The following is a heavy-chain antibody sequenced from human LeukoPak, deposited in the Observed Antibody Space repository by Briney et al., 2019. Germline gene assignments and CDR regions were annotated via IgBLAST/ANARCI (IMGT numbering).Heavy chain of an antibody. J-gene: IGHJ4*02. D-gene: IGHD3-22*01. V-gene: IGHV3-48*03. Sequence: GGSLRLSCAASGFTFSSYSVIWARQAPGKGLEWVSYISSTGSNIYYADSVKGRFTISRDNAKNSLYLLMNSLRTEDTAVYYCAATYYYDGGGDYWGQGTLVTVSS. CDR1: GFTFSSYS. CDR3: AATYYYDGGGDY. CDR2: ISSTGSNI.